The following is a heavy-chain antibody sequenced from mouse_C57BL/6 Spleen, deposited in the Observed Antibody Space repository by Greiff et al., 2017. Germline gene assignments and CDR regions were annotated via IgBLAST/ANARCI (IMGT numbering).Heavy chain of an antibody. CDR2: NNPSSGYT. Sequence: QVQLQQSGAELARPGASVKMSCKASGYTFTSYTMHWVKQRPGPGLEWIGYNNPSSGYTKYNHKFKDKATLTADKSSSTAYMQLSSLTSEDSAVYYCARVSNYEGAYWGQGTLVTVSA. D-gene: IGHD2-5*01. V-gene: IGHV1-4*01. CDR3: ARVSNYEGAY. J-gene: IGHJ3*01. CDR1: GYTFTSYT.